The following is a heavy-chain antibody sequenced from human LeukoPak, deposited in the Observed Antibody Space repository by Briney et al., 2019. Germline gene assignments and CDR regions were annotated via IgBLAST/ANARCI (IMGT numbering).Heavy chain of an antibody. V-gene: IGHV3-23*01. J-gene: IGHJ4*02. CDR3: ATISGSFEYLDY. D-gene: IGHD1-26*01. Sequence: GGSLKLSCAASGFTFSSYAMSWVRQAPGKGLEWVSGISASGGVTYSAESVRGRFTISRDNSKNTLYLQMNSLRVDDTAAYYCATISGSFEYLDYWGQGTLVTVSS. CDR2: ISASGGVT. CDR1: GFTFSSYA.